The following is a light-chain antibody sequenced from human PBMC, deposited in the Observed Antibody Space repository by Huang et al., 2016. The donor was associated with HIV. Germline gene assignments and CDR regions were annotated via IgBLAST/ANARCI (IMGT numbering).Light chain of an antibody. CDR3: QQYGGSPIT. CDR1: QSVSSSY. J-gene: IGKJ5*01. V-gene: IGKV3-20*01. Sequence: EIVLTQSPGTLSLFPGERATLSCRASQSVSSSYVAWYQQKPGQAPRLLVYGASNGATGIPARFSGSGSGTDFTLTISRVEPEDFAVYYCQQYGGSPITFGQGTRLEIK. CDR2: GAS.